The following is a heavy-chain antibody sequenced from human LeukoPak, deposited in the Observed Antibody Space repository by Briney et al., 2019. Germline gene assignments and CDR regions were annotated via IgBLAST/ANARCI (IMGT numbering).Heavy chain of an antibody. J-gene: IGHJ4*02. V-gene: IGHV3-7*01. CDR2: IEQDGSGK. Sequence: PGGSLRLSCAASGFTFSGYWMTWVRQAPGKGLEWVATIEQDGSGKYYVDSVKGRFTISRDNAGNSLDLQMNSLRAEDTAVYYCTRNQKGFDYWSQGTLVTVSP. CDR1: GFTFSGYW. D-gene: IGHD1-14*01. CDR3: TRNQKGFDY.